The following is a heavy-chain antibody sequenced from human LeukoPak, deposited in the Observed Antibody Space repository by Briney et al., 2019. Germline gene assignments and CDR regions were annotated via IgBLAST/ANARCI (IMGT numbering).Heavy chain of an antibody. CDR1: DGSISSYY. Sequence: SETLSLTCTVSDGSISSYYWSWIRQPPGKGLEWIGYIYYSGSTNYNPSLKSRVTISVDTSKNQFSLKLSSVTAAVTAVYYCAGRIAVAGTRAFDIWGQGTMVTVSS. J-gene: IGHJ3*02. V-gene: IGHV4-59*08. CDR3: AGRIAVAGTRAFDI. CDR2: IYYSGST. D-gene: IGHD6-19*01.